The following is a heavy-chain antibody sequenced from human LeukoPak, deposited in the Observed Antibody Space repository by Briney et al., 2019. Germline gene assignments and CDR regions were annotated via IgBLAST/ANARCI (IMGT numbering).Heavy chain of an antibody. J-gene: IGHJ5*02. V-gene: IGHV4-39*07. Sequence: PSETLSLTCTVSGDSISSGVYYWGWIRQPPGKGLEWIGSIYHSGSTYHNPSLKSRVTISVDRSKNQFSLKLSSVTAADTAVYYCARGRRGTMVRGVLFDPWGQGTLVTVSS. CDR1: GDSISSGVYY. D-gene: IGHD3-10*01. CDR3: ARGRRGTMVRGVLFDP. CDR2: IYHSGST.